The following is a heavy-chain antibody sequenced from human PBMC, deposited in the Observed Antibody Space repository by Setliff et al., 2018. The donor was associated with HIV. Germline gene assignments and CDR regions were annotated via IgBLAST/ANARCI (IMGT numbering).Heavy chain of an antibody. CDR1: GYTFTSYG. V-gene: IGHV1-18*01. Sequence: GASVKVSCKASGYTFTSYGISWVRQAPGQGLEWMGWISAYNGNTNYAQKLQGRVTMTTDTSTSTAYMELRSLRSDDTAVYYCASGPLVYYDSPCAFDIWGQVTMVTVSS. J-gene: IGHJ3*02. CDR2: ISAYNGNT. D-gene: IGHD3-22*01. CDR3: ASGPLVYYDSPCAFDI.